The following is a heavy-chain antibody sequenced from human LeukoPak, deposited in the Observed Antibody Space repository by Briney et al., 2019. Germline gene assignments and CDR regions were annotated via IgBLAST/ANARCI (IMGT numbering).Heavy chain of an antibody. CDR1: GFTFSSYN. D-gene: IGHD6-19*01. J-gene: IGHJ4*02. CDR3: AKDIVARSSGYFDY. CDR2: ISWNSGSI. V-gene: IGHV3-9*01. Sequence: GGSLRLSCAASGFTFSSYNINWVRQAPGKGLEWVSGISWNSGSIGYADSVKGRFTISRDNAKNSLYLQMNSLRAEDTALYYCAKDIVARSSGYFDYWGQGTLVTVSS.